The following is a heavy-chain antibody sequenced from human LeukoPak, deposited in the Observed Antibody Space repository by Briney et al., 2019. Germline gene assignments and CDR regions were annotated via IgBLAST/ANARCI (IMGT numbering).Heavy chain of an antibody. CDR2: IYDSGRT. D-gene: IGHD5-12*01. V-gene: IGHV4-59*01. CDR1: DSTNRTYH. Sequence: PSGALPLTFTVSDSTNRTYHWRWIRQPPAKGLEWIGYIYDSGRTSYNPSLQSRVTISVDTSETQFSLVRTSVTAADTDVYYWARADVRLREWAYWGQGTLLTLSS. J-gene: IGHJ4*02. CDR3: ARADVRLREWAY.